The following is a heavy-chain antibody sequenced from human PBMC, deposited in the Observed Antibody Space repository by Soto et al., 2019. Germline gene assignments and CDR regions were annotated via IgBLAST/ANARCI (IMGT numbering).Heavy chain of an antibody. Sequence: GASVKVSCKASGGTFSSYAISWVRQAPGQGLEWMGGIIPIFGTANYAQKFQGRVTITADESTSTAYMELSSLRSEDTAVYYCARAAGAGPTRGGDAFDIWGQGTMVTVSS. J-gene: IGHJ3*02. CDR2: IIPIFGTA. D-gene: IGHD1-7*01. CDR3: ARAAGAGPTRGGDAFDI. V-gene: IGHV1-69*13. CDR1: GGTFSSYA.